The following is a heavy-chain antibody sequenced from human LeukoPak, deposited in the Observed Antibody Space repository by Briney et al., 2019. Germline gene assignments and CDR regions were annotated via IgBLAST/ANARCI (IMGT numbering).Heavy chain of an antibody. Sequence: AGGSLRLSCAASGFTFSSYAMSWVRQAPGKGLEWVSAISGSGGSTYYADSVKGRFTISRDNSKNTLYLQMNSLRAEDTAVCYCAKSRGLIAAATYWGQGTLVTVSS. V-gene: IGHV3-23*01. D-gene: IGHD6-13*01. CDR3: AKSRGLIAAATY. CDR2: ISGSGGST. J-gene: IGHJ4*02. CDR1: GFTFSSYA.